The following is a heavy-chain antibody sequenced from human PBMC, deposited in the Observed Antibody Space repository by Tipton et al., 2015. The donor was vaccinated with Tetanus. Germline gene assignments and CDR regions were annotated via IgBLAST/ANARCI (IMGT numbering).Heavy chain of an antibody. CDR2: IYGSGST. V-gene: IGHV4-4*07. J-gene: IGHJ4*02. D-gene: IGHD3-22*01. CDR1: GASTRDFY. CDR3: ARHFHENSVYYELDIDY. Sequence: TLSLTCSVSGASTRDFYWSWIRQPAGKRLEWIGRIYGSGSTIYNPSLRTRVTMSMATSRNQFSLQLTSVTAADTAVYYCARHFHENSVYYELDIDYWGQGTLVTVSS.